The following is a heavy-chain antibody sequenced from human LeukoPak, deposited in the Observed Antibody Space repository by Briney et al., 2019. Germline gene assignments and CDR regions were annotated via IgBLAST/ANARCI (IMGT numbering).Heavy chain of an antibody. V-gene: IGHV3-53*01. CDR2: IYSGGST. Sequence: GGSLRLSCAASGLTVSSNYMSWVRQAPGKGLEWVSVIYSGGSTYYADSVKGRFTISRDNSKNTLYLQMNSLRAGDTAVYYCARIWWELPDYWGQGTLVTVSS. CDR3: ARIWWELPDY. D-gene: IGHD1-26*01. J-gene: IGHJ4*02. CDR1: GLTVSSNY.